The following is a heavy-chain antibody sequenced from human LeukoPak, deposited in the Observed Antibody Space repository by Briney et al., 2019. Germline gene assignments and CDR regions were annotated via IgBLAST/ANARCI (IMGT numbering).Heavy chain of an antibody. Sequence: KPGGSLRLSCAASGFTFSSYSMNWVRQAPGKGLEWVSSITSSSSYSYYADSLKGRFTISRDNARSSLYLQMNNLTAEDTAVYYCARDGSTSSWRGGDFYFDNWGQGTLVTVSS. D-gene: IGHD2-2*01. CDR3: ARDGSTSSWRGGDFYFDN. CDR2: ITSSSSYS. CDR1: GFTFSSYS. V-gene: IGHV3-21*01. J-gene: IGHJ4*02.